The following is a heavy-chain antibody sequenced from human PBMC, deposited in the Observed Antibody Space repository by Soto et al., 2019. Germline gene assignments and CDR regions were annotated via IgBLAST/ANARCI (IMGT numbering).Heavy chain of an antibody. CDR2: IGTAGDT. CDR3: TSGWGGSSGQAGFYP. D-gene: IGHD2-15*01. V-gene: IGHV3-13*01. CDR1: GFTFSTYD. J-gene: IGHJ5*02. Sequence: PGGSLRLCCAASGFTFSTYDMHWVRRVTGKGLEWVSAIGTAGDTYYPGSVKGRFTISRENAKNSLYLQMNSLRAEDTAMYYCTSGWGGSSGQAGFYPWGQGTMITGSS.